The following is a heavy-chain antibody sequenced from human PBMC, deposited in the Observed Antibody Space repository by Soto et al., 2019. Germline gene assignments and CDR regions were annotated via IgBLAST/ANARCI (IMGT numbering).Heavy chain of an antibody. V-gene: IGHV3-23*01. CDR2: ISGRGQST. D-gene: IGHD1-26*01. J-gene: IGHJ5*02. CDR1: GLTFTNYA. Sequence: EVQLKESGGDLIQPGGSLSLSCAASGLTFTNYAMTWVRQAPGKGLEWVSTISGRGQSTFYADSVKGRFTISRDNSRDTVYLQMNSLRVEDTAVYYCAKGGHYSPFDAWGQGTLVTVSS. CDR3: AKGGHYSPFDA.